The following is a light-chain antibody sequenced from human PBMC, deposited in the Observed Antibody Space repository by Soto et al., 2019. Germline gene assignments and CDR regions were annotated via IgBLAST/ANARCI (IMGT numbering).Light chain of an antibody. CDR2: KVS. Sequence: DDVLTQSPLSLPVTLGQPASISCKSSQSLVYSDGNTYLNWYQQRPGQSSRRLIYKVSNRDSGVPDRLSGSGSGTDFTLKISRVEAEDVGVYYCMQGTHWPYSFGQGTKLEI. J-gene: IGKJ2*03. V-gene: IGKV2-30*01. CDR1: QSLVYSDGNTY. CDR3: MQGTHWPYS.